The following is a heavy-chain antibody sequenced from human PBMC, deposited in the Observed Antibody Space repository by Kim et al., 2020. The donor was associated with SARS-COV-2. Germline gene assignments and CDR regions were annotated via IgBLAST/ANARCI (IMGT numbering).Heavy chain of an antibody. V-gene: IGHV3-23*01. D-gene: IGHD1-26*01. CDR1: GFTFSSYA. Sequence: GGSLRLSCTASGFTFSSYAMNWVRLAPEKGLEWVSGISDSGGGTYYADSVKGRITISRDNSKDTLYLQMNSLRAEDTATYYCAIGLFSAIDPWGQGTLVTVSS. CDR2: ISDSGGGT. J-gene: IGHJ5*02. CDR3: AIGLFSAIDP.